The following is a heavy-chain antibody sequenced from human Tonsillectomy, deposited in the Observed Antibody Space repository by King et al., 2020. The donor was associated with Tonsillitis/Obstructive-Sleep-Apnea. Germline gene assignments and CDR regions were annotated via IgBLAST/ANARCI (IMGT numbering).Heavy chain of an antibody. CDR3: ARVLDYFDSSGYRAFDI. D-gene: IGHD3-22*01. CDR2: IKEDGSEK. J-gene: IGHJ3*02. V-gene: IGHV3-7*03. CDR1: GFTFSSYW. Sequence: QLVQSGGGLVQPGGSLRLSCAASGFTFSSYWMSWVRQAPGKGLEWVANIKEDGSEKYYVDSMKGRFTISRDNAKNSLYLQMNSLRAEDTAVYYCARVLDYFDSSGYRAFDIWGQGTMVTVSS.